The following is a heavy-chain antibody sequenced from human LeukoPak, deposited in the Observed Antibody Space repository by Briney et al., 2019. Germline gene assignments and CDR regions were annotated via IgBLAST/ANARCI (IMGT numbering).Heavy chain of an antibody. CDR1: GFTFSSYT. J-gene: IGHJ1*01. CDR3: VTMELAYCGGDCESEQFQD. CDR2: ISEDGRNK. D-gene: IGHD2-21*02. V-gene: IGHV3-30*01. Sequence: GGSLRLSCAASGFTFSSYTLHWVRQAPGKGLEWVALISEDGRNKDYADSVKGRFTISRDNSKNTMYLQMNSLRAEDTAVYYCVTMELAYCGGDCESEQFQDWGQGTLVIVSS.